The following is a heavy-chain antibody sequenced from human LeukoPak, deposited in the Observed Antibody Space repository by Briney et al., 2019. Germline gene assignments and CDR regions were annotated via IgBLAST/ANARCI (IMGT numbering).Heavy chain of an antibody. CDR2: IRYDGSNK. Sequence: GGSLRLSCAASGFTFSTYGMHWVRQAPGKGLEWVAFIRYDGSNKYYADSVKGRFTISRDNSKNTLYLQMNSLRPEDTAVYYCAKELESLGAYYYYMDVWGKGTTVTVSS. CDR1: GFTFSTYG. D-gene: IGHD1-1*01. V-gene: IGHV3-30*02. J-gene: IGHJ6*03. CDR3: AKELESLGAYYYYMDV.